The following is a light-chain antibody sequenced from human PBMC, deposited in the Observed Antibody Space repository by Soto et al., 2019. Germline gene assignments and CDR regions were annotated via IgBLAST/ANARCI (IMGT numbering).Light chain of an antibody. Sequence: EIVLTQSPGTLSLSPGERATLSCRASQSVSSSYLAWYQQKPGQAPRLLIYGASSRATGIPDRFSGSGSGTRFTLTISRLEPEDLAVYYCQQYGSSPPWTFGQGTKVEIK. CDR2: GAS. CDR3: QQYGSSPPWT. J-gene: IGKJ1*01. CDR1: QSVSSSY. V-gene: IGKV3-20*01.